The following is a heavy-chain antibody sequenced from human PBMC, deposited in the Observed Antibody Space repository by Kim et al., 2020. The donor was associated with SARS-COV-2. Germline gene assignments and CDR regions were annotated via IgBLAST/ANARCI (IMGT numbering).Heavy chain of an antibody. V-gene: IGHV4-59*01. Sequence: SETLSLTCTVSGGSISSYYWSWIRQPPGKGLEWIGYIYYSGSTNYNPSLKSRVTISVDTSKNQFSLKLSSVTAADTAVYYCARAKGEWSLYFDYWGQGTLVTVSS. D-gene: IGHD3-3*01. CDR2: IYYSGST. J-gene: IGHJ4*02. CDR3: ARAKGEWSLYFDY. CDR1: GGSISSYY.